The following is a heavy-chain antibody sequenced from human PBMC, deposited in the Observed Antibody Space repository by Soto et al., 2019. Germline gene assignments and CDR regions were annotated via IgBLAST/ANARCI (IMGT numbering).Heavy chain of an antibody. CDR1: GYSFTSYW. CDR3: ARNVRYCSSTSCYAETVWFDP. D-gene: IGHD2-2*01. J-gene: IGHJ5*02. V-gene: IGHV5-10-1*01. Sequence: PGESLKISCKGSGYSFTSYWISWVRQMPGKGLEWMGRIDPSDSYTNYSPSFQGHVTISADKSISIAYLQWSSLKASDTAMYYCARNVRYCSSTSCYAETVWFDPWGQGTLVTVSS. CDR2: IDPSDSYT.